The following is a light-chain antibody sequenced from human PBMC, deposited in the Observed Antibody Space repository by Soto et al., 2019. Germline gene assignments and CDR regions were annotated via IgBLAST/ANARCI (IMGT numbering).Light chain of an antibody. CDR1: QSLLDTSSNVNF. CDR2: WGS. J-gene: IGKJ4*01. Sequence: DIMMTQSPDSLAVSLGETATIHCKASQSLLDTSSNVNFLAWYQQKPRQPPSLLFYWGSTRESGVPGRFSVSGSGTYFTLTINYLQAEDVAVYYCQQYSSLPLTFGGGTRVEI. CDR3: QQYSSLPLT. V-gene: IGKV4-1*01.